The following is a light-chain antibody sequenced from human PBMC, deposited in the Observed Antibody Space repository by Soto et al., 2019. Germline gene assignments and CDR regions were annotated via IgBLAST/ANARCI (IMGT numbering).Light chain of an antibody. CDR2: DYN. Sequence: QSVLTQPPSVSGAPGHRVTISCAGSSSNIGANYAVHWYQQLPGTAPKLLIYDYNKRPSGVPDRFSGSKYGTSASLAITGLQAEDEADYYCQSYDSSLTGCLFGPGTKVTV. CDR3: QSYDSSLTGCL. CDR1: SSNIGANYA. J-gene: IGLJ1*01. V-gene: IGLV1-40*01.